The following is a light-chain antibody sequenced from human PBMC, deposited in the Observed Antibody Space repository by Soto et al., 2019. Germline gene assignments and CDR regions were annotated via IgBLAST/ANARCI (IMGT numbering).Light chain of an antibody. Sequence: EIVLTQSPGTLSLSPGERATLSCRASQSVSSSYLAWYQQKPGQAPRLLIYGASSRATGIPDRFSGSGSGTDFTLTISRLEPEDFAVYYCQQHGTSPRTFGHGTKVDIK. J-gene: IGKJ1*01. CDR1: QSVSSSY. V-gene: IGKV3-20*01. CDR2: GAS. CDR3: QQHGTSPRT.